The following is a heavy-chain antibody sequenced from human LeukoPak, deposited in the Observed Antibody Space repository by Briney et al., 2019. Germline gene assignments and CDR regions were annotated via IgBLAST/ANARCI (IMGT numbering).Heavy chain of an antibody. CDR3: ARGYGDPLDYYYYMDV. Sequence: GGSLRLSCAASGFTFSTYWMSWVRQAPGKGLEWVANIKQDGGEKYYVDSVKGRFTISRDNAKNSLYLQMNSLRTVDTAVYYCARGYGDPLDYYYYMDVWGNGTTVTVSS. CDR2: IKQDGGEK. J-gene: IGHJ6*03. CDR1: GFTFSTYW. V-gene: IGHV3-7*01. D-gene: IGHD4-17*01.